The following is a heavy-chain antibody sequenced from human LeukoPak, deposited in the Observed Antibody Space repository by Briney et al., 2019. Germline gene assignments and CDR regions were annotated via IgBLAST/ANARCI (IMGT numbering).Heavy chain of an antibody. CDR1: GFTFSSYA. Sequence: GGSLRLSCAASGFTFSSYAMSWVRQAPGKGLEWVSAISGSGGSTYYADSVKGRFTISRDNAKNSLYLQMNSLRAEDTVVYYCATIPSGSDAFDIWGQGTMVTVSS. J-gene: IGHJ3*02. D-gene: IGHD3-3*01. V-gene: IGHV3-23*01. CDR3: ATIPSGSDAFDI. CDR2: ISGSGGST.